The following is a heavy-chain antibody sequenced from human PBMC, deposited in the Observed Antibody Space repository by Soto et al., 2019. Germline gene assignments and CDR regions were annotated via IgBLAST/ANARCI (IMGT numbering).Heavy chain of an antibody. CDR2: IYYSGST. V-gene: IGHV4-39*01. D-gene: IGHD2-2*01. J-gene: IGHJ5*02. CDR3: GSWFCGATSCYGNWFDP. Sequence: SETLSLTCTVSGGSISSSSYFWGWIRQPPGKGLEWIGNIYYSGSTYYNPSLKSRVTISVGMSENQFSLKLSSVTAADTAVYYCGSWFCGATSCYGNWFDPWGQGTLVTVSS. CDR1: GGSISSSSYF.